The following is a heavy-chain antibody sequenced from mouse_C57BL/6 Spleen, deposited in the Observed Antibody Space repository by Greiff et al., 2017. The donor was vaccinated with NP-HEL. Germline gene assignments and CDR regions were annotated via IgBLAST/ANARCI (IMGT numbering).Heavy chain of an antibody. CDR2: IRNKANGYTT. Sequence: EVQRVESGGGLVQPGGSLSLSCAASGFTFTDYYMSWVRQPPGKALEWLGFIRNKANGYTTEYSASVKGRFTISRDNSQSILYLQMNALRAEDSATYYCARLYDSSFDYWGQGTTLTVSS. J-gene: IGHJ2*01. CDR1: GFTFTDYY. V-gene: IGHV7-3*01. D-gene: IGHD2-3*01. CDR3: ARLYDSSFDY.